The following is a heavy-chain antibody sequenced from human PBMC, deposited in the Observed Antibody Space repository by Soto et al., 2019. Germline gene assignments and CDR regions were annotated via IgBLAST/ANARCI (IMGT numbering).Heavy chain of an antibody. D-gene: IGHD6-19*01. J-gene: IGHJ4*02. CDR1: GFTFSTYA. CDR2: ISGSGGST. CDR3: AKDPRIGIAVAGVFDY. V-gene: IGHV3-23*01. Sequence: EVQLLESGGGLVQPGGSLRLSCAASGFTFSTYAMSWVRQAPGKGLEWVSAISGSGGSTYYADSVKGRFTISRDNSKNTLYRQMNRLRAEDTAVYYCAKDPRIGIAVAGVFDYWGQGTLVTVSS.